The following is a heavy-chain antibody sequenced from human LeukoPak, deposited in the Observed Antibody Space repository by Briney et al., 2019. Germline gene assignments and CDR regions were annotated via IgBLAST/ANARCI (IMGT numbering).Heavy chain of an antibody. CDR2: MNPNSGNT. D-gene: IGHD3-10*01. CDR3: ARIWFGELCIDP. Sequence: ASVKVSCKASGYTFTSYDINWVRRATGQGLEWMGWMNPNSGNTGYAQKFQGRVTMTRNTSISTAYMELSSLRSEDTAVYYCARIWFGELCIDPWGQGTLVTVSS. CDR1: GYTFTSYD. V-gene: IGHV1-8*01. J-gene: IGHJ5*02.